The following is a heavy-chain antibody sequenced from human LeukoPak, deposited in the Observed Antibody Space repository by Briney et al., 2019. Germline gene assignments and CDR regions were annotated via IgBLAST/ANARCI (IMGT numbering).Heavy chain of an antibody. CDR3: ARLTSYYGMDV. CDR2: IYYSGST. CDR1: GGSFSGYY. Sequence: SETLSLTCAVYGGSFSGYYWSWIRQPPGKGLEWIGYIYYSGSTNYNPSLKSRVTISVDTSKNQSSLKLSSVTAADTAVYYCARLTSYYGMDVWGQGTTVTVSS. V-gene: IGHV4-59*08. J-gene: IGHJ6*02.